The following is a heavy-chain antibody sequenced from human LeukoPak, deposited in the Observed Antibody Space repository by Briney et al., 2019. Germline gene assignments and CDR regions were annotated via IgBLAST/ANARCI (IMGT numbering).Heavy chain of an antibody. Sequence: PGGSLRLSCAASGFTFDDYAMHWVRQAPGKGLEWVSGISWNSGSIGYADSVKGRFTISRDNSKNTLYLQMNSLRAEDTAVYYCAKDARYSSGWYDYWGQGTLVTVSS. CDR1: GFTFDDYA. CDR3: AKDARYSSGWYDY. D-gene: IGHD6-19*01. CDR2: ISWNSGSI. J-gene: IGHJ4*02. V-gene: IGHV3-9*01.